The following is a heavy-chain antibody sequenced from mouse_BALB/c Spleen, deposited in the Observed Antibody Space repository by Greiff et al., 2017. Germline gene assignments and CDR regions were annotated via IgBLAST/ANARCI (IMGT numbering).Heavy chain of an antibody. Sequence: VQLQQPGAELVRPGASVKLSCKASGYTFTSYWINWVKQRPGQGLEWIGNIYPSDSYTNYNQKFKDKATLTVDKSSSTAYMQLSSPTSEDSAVYYCTSASYGNYYAMDYWGQGTSVTVSS. CDR2: IYPSDSYT. V-gene: IGHV1-69*02. J-gene: IGHJ4*01. D-gene: IGHD2-1*01. CDR1: GYTFTSYW. CDR3: TSASYGNYYAMDY.